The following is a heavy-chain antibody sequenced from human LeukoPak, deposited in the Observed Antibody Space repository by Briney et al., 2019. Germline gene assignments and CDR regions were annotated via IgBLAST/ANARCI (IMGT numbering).Heavy chain of an antibody. Sequence: GGSVRLSCAASGLTVSSNYMSWVRQAPGKGLEWVSVIYACGTAYYLDPVKGRFTISRDSSENTLSLQMNSLRAEDTALYYCARASSWPDYFQHWGQGTLVTVSS. D-gene: IGHD6-13*01. CDR1: GLTVSSNY. CDR2: IYACGTA. CDR3: ARASSWPDYFQH. V-gene: IGHV3-66*01. J-gene: IGHJ1*01.